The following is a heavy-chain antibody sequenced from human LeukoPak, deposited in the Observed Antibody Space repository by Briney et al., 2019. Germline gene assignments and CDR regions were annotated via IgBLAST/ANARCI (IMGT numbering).Heavy chain of an antibody. Sequence: KSSETLSLTCAVYGGSFSGYYWSWIRQPPGKGLEWIGEINHSGSTNYNPSLKSRVTISVDTSKNQFSLKLSSVTAADTAVYYCAREPAAKVYCYYYYMDVWGKGTTVTVSS. CDR3: AREPAAKVYCYYYYMDV. D-gene: IGHD2-2*01. V-gene: IGHV4-34*01. CDR1: GGSFSGYY. J-gene: IGHJ6*03. CDR2: INHSGST.